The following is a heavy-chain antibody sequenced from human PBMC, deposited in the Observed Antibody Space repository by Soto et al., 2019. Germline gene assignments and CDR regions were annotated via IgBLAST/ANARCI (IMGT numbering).Heavy chain of an antibody. CDR1: GGSISSSSYF. Sequence: SETLSLTCTVSGGSISSSSYFWGWIRQPPGKGLEWIGSMYYSGNTYYNPSLKSRVTISVDTSKNQFSLKLSSVTAADTAVYSCARRHGLDIDAYYWGQGILVTVSS. J-gene: IGHJ4*02. CDR3: ARRHGLDIDAYY. D-gene: IGHD3-10*01. CDR2: MYYSGNT. V-gene: IGHV4-39*01.